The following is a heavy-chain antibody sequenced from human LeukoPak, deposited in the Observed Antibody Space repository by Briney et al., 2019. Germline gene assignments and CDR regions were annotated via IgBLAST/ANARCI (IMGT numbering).Heavy chain of an antibody. D-gene: IGHD5-24*01. CDR3: AKGTGWRDGYNYDY. J-gene: IGHJ4*02. Sequence: PGGSLRLSCAASGFTFSSYDMSWVRQAPGKGLEWVSAISGSGGSTYYADSVKGRFTISRDNSKNTLYLQMNSLRAEDTAVYYCAKGTGWRDGYNYDYWGQGTLVTVSS. CDR2: ISGSGGST. CDR1: GFTFSSYD. V-gene: IGHV3-23*01.